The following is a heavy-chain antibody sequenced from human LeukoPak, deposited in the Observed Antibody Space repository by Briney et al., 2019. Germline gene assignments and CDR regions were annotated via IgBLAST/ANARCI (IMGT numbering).Heavy chain of an antibody. CDR2: INPNSGGT. D-gene: IGHD5-18*01. V-gene: IGHV1-2*02. J-gene: IGHJ5*02. CDR3: ARDLGYSYLYNWFDP. CDR1: GYTFTGYY. Sequence: GASVKVSCKASGYTFTGYYMHWARQAPGQGLEWMGWINPNSGGTNYAQKFQGRVTMTRDTSISTAYMELSRLRSDDTAVYYCARDLGYSYLYNWFDPWGQGTLVTVSS.